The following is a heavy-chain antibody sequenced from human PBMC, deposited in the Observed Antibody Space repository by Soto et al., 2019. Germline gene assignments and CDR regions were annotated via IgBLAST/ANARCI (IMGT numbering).Heavy chain of an antibody. D-gene: IGHD1-7*01. V-gene: IGHV1-69*13. Sequence: GASVKVSCKASGGTLNNYAISWVRQAPGQGLEWMGGILPVSAPPDYAQKFQGRVSITADHSTSTVYMELSRLRSDDTAVYFCATDSNYDLCNLLWGQAPLATVSS. CDR2: ILPVSAPP. CDR1: GGTLNNYA. J-gene: IGHJ4*02. CDR3: ATDSNYDLCNLL.